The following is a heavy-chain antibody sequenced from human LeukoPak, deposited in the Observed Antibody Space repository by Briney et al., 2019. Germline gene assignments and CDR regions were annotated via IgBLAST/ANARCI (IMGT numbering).Heavy chain of an antibody. CDR2: INHSGST. Sequence: SETLSLTCAVYGGSFSGYFWSWIRQPPGKGLEWIGEINHSGSTNYNPSLKSRVTISVDTSKNQFSLKVSSVTAADTAVYYCARGGCSSTSCYYDYWGQGTLVTVSS. CDR3: ARGGCSSTSCYYDY. D-gene: IGHD2-2*01. J-gene: IGHJ4*02. V-gene: IGHV4-34*01. CDR1: GGSFSGYF.